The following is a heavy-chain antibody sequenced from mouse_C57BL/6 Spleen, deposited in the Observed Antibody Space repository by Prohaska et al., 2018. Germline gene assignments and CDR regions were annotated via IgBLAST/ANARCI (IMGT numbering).Heavy chain of an antibody. CDR1: GYAFSSSW. J-gene: IGHJ2*01. Sequence: TSCKASGYAFSSSWMNWVKQRPGKGLKWIGRIYPGDGDTNYNGKFKGKATLTADKSSSTAYMQLSSLTSEDSAVYFCANGGYWGQGTTLTVSS. CDR2: IYPGDGDT. CDR3: ANGGY. V-gene: IGHV1-82*01.